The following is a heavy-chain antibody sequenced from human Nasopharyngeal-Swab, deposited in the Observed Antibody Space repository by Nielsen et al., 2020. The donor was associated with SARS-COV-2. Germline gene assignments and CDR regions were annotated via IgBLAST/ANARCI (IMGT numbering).Heavy chain of an antibody. D-gene: IGHD6-13*01. CDR1: GFTFSSYA. V-gene: IGHV3-30-3*01. CDR2: ISYDGSNK. CDR3: ARGVGVAGNAFDI. J-gene: IGHJ3*02. Sequence: GGSLRLSCAASGFTFSSYAMPWVRQAPGKGLEWVASISYDGSNKYYADPVKGRFTISRDNSKNTLYLQMNGLGAEDTAVYYCARGVGVAGNAFDIWGQGTMVTVSS.